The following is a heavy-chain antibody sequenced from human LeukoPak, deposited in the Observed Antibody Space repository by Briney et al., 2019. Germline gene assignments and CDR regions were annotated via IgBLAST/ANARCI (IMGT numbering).Heavy chain of an antibody. J-gene: IGHJ5*02. CDR3: AGMVRGANINNWFDP. CDR1: GYTFTGYY. D-gene: IGHD3-10*01. V-gene: IGHV1-2*02. CDR2: INPNSGGT. Sequence: ASVKVSCKASGYTFTGYYMHWVRQAPGQGLEWMGWINPNSGGTNYAQKFQGRVTMTRDTSISTAYMELSRLRSDDTAVYYCAGMVRGANINNWFDPWGQGTLVTVSS.